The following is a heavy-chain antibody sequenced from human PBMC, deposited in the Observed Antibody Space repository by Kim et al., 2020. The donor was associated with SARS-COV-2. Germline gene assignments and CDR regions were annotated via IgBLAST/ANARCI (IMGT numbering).Heavy chain of an antibody. V-gene: IGHV1-18*01. CDR3: ARSGSVPYDFWSGYYGPWDY. J-gene: IGHJ4*02. CDR2: ISAYNGNT. CDR1: GYTFTSYG. D-gene: IGHD3-3*01. Sequence: ASVKVSCKASGYTFTSYGISWVRQAPGQGLEWMGWISAYNGNTNYAQKLQGRVTMTTDTSTSTAYMELRSLRSDYTAMYYCARSGSVPYDFWSGYYGPWDYWGQGTLVTVSS.